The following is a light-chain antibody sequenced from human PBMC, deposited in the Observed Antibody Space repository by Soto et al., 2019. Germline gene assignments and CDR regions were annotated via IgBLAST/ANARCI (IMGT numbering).Light chain of an antibody. V-gene: IGKV3-15*01. CDR1: QSVKTF. J-gene: IGKJ1*01. CDR3: QQYNNLPPWT. Sequence: EIVFSQSPATLSLSPGERATLSCRASQSVKTFLVWYQQKPGQAPRLLIYGASTRATGIPARFSGSGSGTEFTLTISSLQSEDFAIYYCQQYNNLPPWTFGQGTKVDNK. CDR2: GAS.